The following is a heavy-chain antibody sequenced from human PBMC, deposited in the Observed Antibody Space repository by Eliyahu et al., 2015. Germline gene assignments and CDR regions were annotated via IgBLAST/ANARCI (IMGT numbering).Heavy chain of an antibody. CDR3: ARAHDSSGYYYHGFDY. Sequence: QVQLQQWGAGLLKPSETLSLTCAVYGGSFSGYYWSWIRQPPGKGLEWIGEINHSGSTNYNPSLKSRVTISVDTSKNQFSLKLSSVTAADTAVYYCARAHDSSGYYYHGFDYWGQGTLVTVSS. J-gene: IGHJ4*02. CDR1: GGSFSGYY. V-gene: IGHV4-34*01. CDR2: INHSGST. D-gene: IGHD3-22*01.